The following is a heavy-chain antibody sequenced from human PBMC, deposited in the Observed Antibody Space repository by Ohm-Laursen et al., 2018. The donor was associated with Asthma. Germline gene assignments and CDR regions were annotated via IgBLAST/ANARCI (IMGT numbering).Heavy chain of an antibody. D-gene: IGHD3-3*01. V-gene: IGHV3-23*01. CDR1: GFTFSGCA. CDR3: ARDVMEWYLPAFDF. J-gene: IGHJ4*02. CDR2: ISGNGGST. Sequence: SLRLSCSASGFTFSGCAMSWVRQAPGKGLEWVSGISGNGGSTYYPDSVNGRFTVSRDDSKNTLYLQMNSLRPDDTAVYYCARDVMEWYLPAFDFWGQGTLVTVSS.